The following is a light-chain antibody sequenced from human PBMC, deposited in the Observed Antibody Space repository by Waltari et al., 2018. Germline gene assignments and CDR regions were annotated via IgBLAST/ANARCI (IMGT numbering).Light chain of an antibody. CDR1: QGNTNS. V-gene: IGKV1-NL1*01. CDR2: AAS. Sequence: DIQITQPPSSLSASGADRVTTTCRASQGNTNSLAWYQQKPGKAPKLLLSAASRLEGGVPSRFSGSGSGTDYTLTISSLQPEDFATYYCQQYYSTLWTFGQGTKVEIK. J-gene: IGKJ1*01. CDR3: QQYYSTLWT.